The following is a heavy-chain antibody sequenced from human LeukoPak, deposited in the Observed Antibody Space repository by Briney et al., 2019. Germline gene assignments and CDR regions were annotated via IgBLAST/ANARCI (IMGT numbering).Heavy chain of an antibody. Sequence: PGGSLRLSCAASGFTFSNYWIHWVRQAPGEGLVWVSRISNDGTATSYADSVGGRFTISRDNAKNTAYLQMNSLRAEDTAVYYCGTHDYSDYYGGQGTLVTVSS. J-gene: IGHJ4*02. D-gene: IGHD4-11*01. CDR3: GTHDYSDYY. CDR2: ISNDGTAT. V-gene: IGHV3-74*01. CDR1: GFTFSNYW.